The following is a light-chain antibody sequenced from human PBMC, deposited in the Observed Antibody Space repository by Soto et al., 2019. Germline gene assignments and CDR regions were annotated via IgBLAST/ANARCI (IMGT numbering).Light chain of an antibody. Sequence: EIVLTQSPGTLSLSPGQRATLSCRASQSVSSNSVAWYQQKPGQAPRLLIYGASNRAIGISDRFGGSKSGTDFTLTISRLEPEDFAIYYCHQYGNSPFTFGSGTKVEI. V-gene: IGKV3-20*01. CDR1: QSVSSNS. J-gene: IGKJ3*01. CDR2: GAS. CDR3: HQYGNSPFT.